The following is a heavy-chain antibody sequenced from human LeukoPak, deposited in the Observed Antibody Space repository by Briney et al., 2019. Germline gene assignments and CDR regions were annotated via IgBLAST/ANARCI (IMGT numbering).Heavy chain of an antibody. Sequence: PSETLSLTCAVYGGSFSGYYWSWIRQPPGKGLEWIGSIYYSGSTYYNPSLKSRVTISVDTSKNQFSLKLSSVTAADTAVYYCARDSRAARPDYWGQGTLVTVSS. D-gene: IGHD6-6*01. CDR2: IYYSGST. CDR1: GGSFSGYY. V-gene: IGHV4-34*01. J-gene: IGHJ4*02. CDR3: ARDSRAARPDY.